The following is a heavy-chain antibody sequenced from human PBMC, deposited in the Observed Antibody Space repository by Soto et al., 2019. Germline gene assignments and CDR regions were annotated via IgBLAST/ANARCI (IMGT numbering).Heavy chain of an antibody. CDR1: GFNFDDYS. J-gene: IGHJ3*02. CDR2: INWDGSNT. V-gene: IGHV3-43D*03. Sequence: GGSLRLSCAASGFNFDDYSMHWVRQAPGKGLEWVSLINWDGSNTYYADSVKGRFTISRDNAKNSLYLQMNSLRAEDTAVYYCARGSYGDDAFDIWGQGTMVTVSS. D-gene: IGHD3-10*01. CDR3: ARGSYGDDAFDI.